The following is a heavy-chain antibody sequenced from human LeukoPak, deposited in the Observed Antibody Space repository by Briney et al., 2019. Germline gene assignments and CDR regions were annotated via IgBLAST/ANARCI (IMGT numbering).Heavy chain of an antibody. CDR3: AGGGGYYDFWSGYPQPYYFDY. CDR1: GGSISSGGYS. D-gene: IGHD3-3*01. Sequence: SQTLSLTCAVSGGSISSGGYSWSWIRQPPGKGLEWIGYIYYSGSTNYNPSLKSRVTISVDTSKNQFSLKLSSVTAADTAVYYCAGGGGYYDFWSGYPQPYYFDYWGQGTLVTVSS. CDR2: IYYSGST. J-gene: IGHJ4*02. V-gene: IGHV4-61*08.